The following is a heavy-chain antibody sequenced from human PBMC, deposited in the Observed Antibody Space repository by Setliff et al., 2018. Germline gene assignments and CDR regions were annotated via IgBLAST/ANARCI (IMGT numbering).Heavy chain of an antibody. CDR3: AAVGTAAGGGWFDP. CDR2: IYYRGST. V-gene: IGHV4-59*01. CDR1: GGSIRDYY. Sequence: LSLTCTVSGGSIRDYYWNWIRQSPGKGLEWIGYIYYRGSTNYNSSLKSRVTISIDMSTNQFSLKLTSATAADTAIYFCAAVGTAAGGGWFDPWGQGTQVTVSS. J-gene: IGHJ5*02. D-gene: IGHD2-15*01.